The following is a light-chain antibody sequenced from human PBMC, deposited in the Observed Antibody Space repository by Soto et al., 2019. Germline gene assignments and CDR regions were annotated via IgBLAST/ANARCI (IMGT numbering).Light chain of an antibody. CDR2: EVS. CDR3: NSYTSKSTGV. V-gene: IGLV2-14*01. CDR1: SSDVGGYNY. Sequence: QSALTQPASVSGSPGQSITISCTGTSSDVGGYNYVSWYQQHPGKAPKLIIYEVSNRPSGVSNRFSGSKSGNTASLTISGLQAEDEADYYCNSYTSKSTGVFGTGIKLTVL. J-gene: IGLJ1*01.